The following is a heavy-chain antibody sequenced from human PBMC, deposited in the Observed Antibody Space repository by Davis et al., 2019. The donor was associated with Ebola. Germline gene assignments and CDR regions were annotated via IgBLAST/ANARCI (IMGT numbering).Heavy chain of an antibody. CDR1: GDTFSNYA. CDR2: ILPIFGTT. V-gene: IGHV1-69*13. CDR3: ARGRVGEQQLPRD. Sequence: SVKVSCKASGDTFSNYAFNWVRQAPGQGLEWMGGILPIFGTTNYAQKFQGRVSITADESTSTAYMELSSLRSDDTAVYYCARGRVGEQQLPRDWGQGTLVSVSS. J-gene: IGHJ4*02. D-gene: IGHD6-13*01.